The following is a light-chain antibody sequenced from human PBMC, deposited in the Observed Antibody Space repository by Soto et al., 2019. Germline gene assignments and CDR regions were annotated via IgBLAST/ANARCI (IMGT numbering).Light chain of an antibody. J-gene: IGLJ2*01. Sequence: QSALTQPASVSGSPGQSITISCTGTSSDVDGYNYVSWYQQHPGKAPKLMIYDVSNRPSGVSNRFSGSKSGNTASLTISGLQADDEAGYYCSSYTSISTVIFGGGTKLTVL. CDR3: SSYTSISTVI. CDR1: SSDVDGYNY. V-gene: IGLV2-14*01. CDR2: DVS.